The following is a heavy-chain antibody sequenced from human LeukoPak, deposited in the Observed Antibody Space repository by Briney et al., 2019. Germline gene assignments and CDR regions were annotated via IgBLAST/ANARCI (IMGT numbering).Heavy chain of an antibody. Sequence: GGSLRLSCAASGFTFTSYAMSWVRQAPGKGLEWVSGISGSGGRTDYADSVKGRFTISRDNSKNTLYLQMNSLRAEDTAVCYCAKGWFDPWGQGTLVTVSS. V-gene: IGHV3-23*01. CDR3: AKGWFDP. CDR1: GFTFTSYA. CDR2: ISGSGGRT. J-gene: IGHJ5*02.